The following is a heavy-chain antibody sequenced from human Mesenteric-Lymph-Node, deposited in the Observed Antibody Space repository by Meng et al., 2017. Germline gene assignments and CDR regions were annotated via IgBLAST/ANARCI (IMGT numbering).Heavy chain of an antibody. V-gene: IGHV4-31*03. Sequence: QVHLQESGPGLVKPSQTLSLTCTVSGGSISSGGYYWSWIRQHPGKGLEWIAYIYYSGSTYYNPSLKSRVTLSVDTSKSQFSLKLSSVTAADTAVYYCARDLSPYASGKGFDYWGQGTLVTVSS. CDR3: ARDLSPYASGKGFDY. D-gene: IGHD3-10*01. CDR2: IYYSGST. J-gene: IGHJ4*02. CDR1: GGSISSGGYY.